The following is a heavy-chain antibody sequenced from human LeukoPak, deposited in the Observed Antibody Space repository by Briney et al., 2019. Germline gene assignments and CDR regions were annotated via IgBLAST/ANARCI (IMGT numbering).Heavy chain of an antibody. V-gene: IGHV3-23*01. J-gene: IGHJ4*02. CDR1: GFTFSSYA. Sequence: GGSLRLSCAASGFTFSSYAMSWVRQAPGKGLEWVSAASGSGGSTYYADSVKGRFTISRDNSKNTLYLQMNSLRAEDTAVYYCAKDLGSVVTPPSLDYWGQGTLVTVSS. CDR2: ASGSGGST. D-gene: IGHD4-23*01. CDR3: AKDLGSVVTPPSLDY.